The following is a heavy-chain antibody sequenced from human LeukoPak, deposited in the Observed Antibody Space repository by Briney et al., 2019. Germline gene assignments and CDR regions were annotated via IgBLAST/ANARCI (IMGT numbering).Heavy chain of an antibody. CDR1: GGSISSGDYY. V-gene: IGHV4-30-4*08. Sequence: SQTLSLTCTVSGGSISSGDYYWSWIRQPPGKGLEWIGYIYYSGSTYYNPYLKSRVTISVDTSKNQFSLKLSSVTAADTAVYYCARTPTHDFWSRPGGFGPWGQGTLVTVSS. CDR3: ARTPTHDFWSRPGGFGP. CDR2: IYYSGST. J-gene: IGHJ5*02. D-gene: IGHD3-3*01.